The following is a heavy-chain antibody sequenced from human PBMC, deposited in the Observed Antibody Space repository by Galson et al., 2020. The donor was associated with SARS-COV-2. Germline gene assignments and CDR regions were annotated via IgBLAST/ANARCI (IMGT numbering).Heavy chain of an antibody. Sequence: SGPTLVKPTQTLTLTCTFSGFSLSTSGMCVSWIRQPPGKALEWLARIDWDDDKYYSTSLKTRPTISKDTSKNQVVLTMTNMDPVDTATYYCARINYDILTGYYYGMDVWGQGTTVTVSS. V-gene: IGHV2-70*11. CDR3: ARINYDILTGYYYGMDV. CDR2: IDWDDDK. D-gene: IGHD3-9*01. J-gene: IGHJ6*02. CDR1: GFSLSTSGMC.